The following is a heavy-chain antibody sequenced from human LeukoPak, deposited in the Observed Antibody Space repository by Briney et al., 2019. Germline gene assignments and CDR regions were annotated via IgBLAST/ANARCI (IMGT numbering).Heavy chain of an antibody. V-gene: IGHV4-34*01. CDR1: GGSFSNYY. CDR2: IRHSGTT. Sequence: PSETLSLTCAVYGGSFSNYYWSWIRQPPGKGLEWIGTIRHSGTTYYNPSLKSRVTISIDSSKNQFSLRLTSVTAADTAVVYCARAEGEIYRRSGSNNWFDPWGQGALVTVSS. D-gene: IGHD3-10*01. CDR3: ARAEGEIYRRSGSNNWFDP. J-gene: IGHJ5*02.